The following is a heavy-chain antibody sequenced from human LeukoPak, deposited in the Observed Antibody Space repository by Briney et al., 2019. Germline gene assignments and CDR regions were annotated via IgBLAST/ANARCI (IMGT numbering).Heavy chain of an antibody. V-gene: IGHV3-23*01. CDR2: ISGSGGST. Sequence: QPGGSLRLSCTASGFTFSTYAMSWVRQAPGKGLEWVSGISGSGGSTYYADPVKGRFTISRDNSKNTLYLQMNSLRAEDTAVYYCAKCARVDWLPIDYWGQGTVVTVSA. D-gene: IGHD3-9*01. CDR3: AKCARVDWLPIDY. CDR1: GFTFSTYA. J-gene: IGHJ4*02.